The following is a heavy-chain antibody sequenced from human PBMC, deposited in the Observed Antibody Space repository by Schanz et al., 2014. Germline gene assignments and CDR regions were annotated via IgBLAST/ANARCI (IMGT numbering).Heavy chain of an antibody. Sequence: QVQLVQSGADVKKPGASVKVSCKASGHTLSAYYIHWIRQAPGQGLEGMGWIDPNSGGTNYAQKFQGRVTMTSETSITTVYMEVNSLTSDDTAVFYCARTASHDVWRGYIPHYAFDLWGQGTVVIVSS. CDR3: ARTASHDVWRGYIPHYAFDL. CDR1: GHTLSAYY. CDR2: IDPNSGGT. J-gene: IGHJ3*01. V-gene: IGHV1-2*02. D-gene: IGHD3-3*01.